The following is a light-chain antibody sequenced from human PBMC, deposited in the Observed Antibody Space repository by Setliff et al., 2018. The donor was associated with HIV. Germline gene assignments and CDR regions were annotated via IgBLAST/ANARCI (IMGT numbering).Light chain of an antibody. V-gene: IGLV2-14*03. J-gene: IGLJ1*01. CDR3: CSYTSSLTYV. CDR1: SSDVGSYNF. Sequence: ALTQPASVSGSPGQSITLSCTGTSSDVGSYNFVSWYQQHPGRAPKLMNYDVTKRPSGVSDRFSGSKSGNTASLTISGLQTEDEADYYCCSYTSSLTYVFGTGTKVTVL. CDR2: DVT.